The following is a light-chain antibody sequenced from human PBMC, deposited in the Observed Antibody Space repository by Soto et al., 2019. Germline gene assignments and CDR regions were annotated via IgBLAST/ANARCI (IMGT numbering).Light chain of an antibody. J-gene: IGKJ1*01. CDR1: QSVGSY. V-gene: IGKV3-11*01. Sequence: EIVLTQSPATLSLSPGERATLSCRASQSVGSYLAWYQQKPGQAPRLLIYDASNRATGIPARFSGSGSGTDFTLTISSLESEDFAVYYCQKRYNSHLTFGQGTKVEIK. CDR2: DAS. CDR3: QKRYNSHLT.